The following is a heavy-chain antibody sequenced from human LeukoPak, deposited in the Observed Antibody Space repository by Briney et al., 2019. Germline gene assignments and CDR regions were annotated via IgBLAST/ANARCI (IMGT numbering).Heavy chain of an antibody. CDR3: ARITGDFNY. D-gene: IGHD7-27*01. V-gene: IGHV3-30-3*01. Sequence: GGSLRLSCAASGFTFSSYAMSWVRQAPGKGLEWVAVISYDGSNKYYADSVKGRFTISRDNSKNTLYLQMNSLRAEDTAVYYCARITGDFNYWGQGTLVTVSS. J-gene: IGHJ4*02. CDR1: GFTFSSYA. CDR2: ISYDGSNK.